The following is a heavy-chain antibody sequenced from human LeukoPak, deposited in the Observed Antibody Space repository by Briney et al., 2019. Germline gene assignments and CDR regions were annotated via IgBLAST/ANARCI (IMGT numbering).Heavy chain of an antibody. CDR3: ARHPKTLLWFGELLGNNYFDY. D-gene: IGHD3-10*01. CDR2: INHSGST. V-gene: IGHV4-34*01. Sequence: PGGSLRLSCAASGFTFSSYGMHWVRQPPGKGLEWIGEINHSGSTNYNPSLKSRVTISVDTSKNQFSLKLSSVTAADTAVYYCARHPKTLLWFGELLGNNYFDYWGQGTLVTVSS. J-gene: IGHJ4*02. CDR1: GFTFSSYG.